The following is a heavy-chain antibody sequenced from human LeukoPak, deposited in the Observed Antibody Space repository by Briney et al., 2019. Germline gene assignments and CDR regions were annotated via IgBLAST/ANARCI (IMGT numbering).Heavy chain of an antibody. Sequence: KPSETLSLTCTVSGGSISRYYWSWIRQPPGKGLEWIGYIYYSGSTYYNPSLKSRVTISVDTSKNQFSLKLSSVTAADTAVYYCARESEEFDYWGQGTLVTVSS. V-gene: IGHV4-59*12. CDR1: GGSISRYY. CDR3: ARESEEFDY. CDR2: IYYSGST. J-gene: IGHJ4*02.